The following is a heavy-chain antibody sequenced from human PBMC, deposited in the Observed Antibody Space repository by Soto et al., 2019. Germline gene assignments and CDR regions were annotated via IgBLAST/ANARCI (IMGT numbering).Heavy chain of an antibody. Sequence: QVQLVQSGAEVKKPGASVKVSCKASGYTFTSYGISWVRQAPGQGLEWMGWISAYNGNTNYAQKLQGRVTMTTDTSTSTAYMELRSLRSDDTAVYYCARDHASYSSSWYGGYDYWGQGTLVTVSS. CDR2: ISAYNGNT. J-gene: IGHJ4*02. CDR3: ARDHASYSSSWYGGYDY. V-gene: IGHV1-18*01. D-gene: IGHD6-13*01. CDR1: GYTFTSYG.